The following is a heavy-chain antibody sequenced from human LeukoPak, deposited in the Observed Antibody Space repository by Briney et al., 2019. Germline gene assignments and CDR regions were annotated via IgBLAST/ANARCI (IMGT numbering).Heavy chain of an antibody. CDR2: IYYSGST. Sequence: PSETLSLTCTVSGGSISSSSYYWGWIRQPPGKGLEWIGSIYYSGSTYYNPSLKSRVTISVDTSKNQFSLKLSSVTAADTAVYYCARDRANHMDVWGKGTTVTISS. V-gene: IGHV4-39*07. CDR1: GGSISSSSYY. J-gene: IGHJ6*03. CDR3: ARDRANHMDV.